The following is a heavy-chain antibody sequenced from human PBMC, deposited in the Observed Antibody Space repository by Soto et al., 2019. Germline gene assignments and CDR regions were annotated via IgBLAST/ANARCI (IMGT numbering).Heavy chain of an antibody. V-gene: IGHV5-51*01. D-gene: IGHD3-3*01. CDR3: ARSLFYYDFWSGYRYYYYYGMDV. J-gene: IGHJ6*02. CDR1: GYSFTSYW. Sequence: GESLKISCKGSGYSFTSYWIGWVRQMPGKGLEWMGIIYPGDSDTRYSPSFQGQVTISADKSISTAYLQWSSLKASGTAMYYCARSLFYYDFWSGYRYYYYYGMDVWGQGTTVTVSS. CDR2: IYPGDSDT.